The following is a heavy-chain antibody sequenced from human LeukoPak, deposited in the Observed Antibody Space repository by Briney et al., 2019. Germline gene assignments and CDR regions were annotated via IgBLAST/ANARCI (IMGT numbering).Heavy chain of an antibody. CDR1: GFTFSSYS. J-gene: IGHJ4*02. CDR2: ISSGSSYI. V-gene: IGHV3-21*01. CDR3: ARAVTTQVVDY. Sequence: GGSLRLSCAASGFTFSSYSMNWVRQAPGKGLEWVSSISSGSSYIYYADSVKGRFTISRDNAKNSLYLQMNSLRAEDTAVYYCARAVTTQVVDYWGQGTLVTVSS. D-gene: IGHD4-17*01.